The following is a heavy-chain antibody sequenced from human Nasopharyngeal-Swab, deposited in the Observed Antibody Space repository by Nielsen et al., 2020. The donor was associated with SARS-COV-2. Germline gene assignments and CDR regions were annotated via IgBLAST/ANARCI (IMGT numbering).Heavy chain of an antibody. J-gene: IGHJ6*02. Sequence: SCAASGFTFSSYWMSWVRQAPGKGLEWVANIKQDGSEKYYVDSVKGRFTISRDNAKNSLYLQMNSLRAEDTAVYYCARDTGSGWSMDVWGQGTTVTVSS. V-gene: IGHV3-7*01. D-gene: IGHD6-19*01. CDR3: ARDTGSGWSMDV. CDR2: IKQDGSEK. CDR1: GFTFSSYW.